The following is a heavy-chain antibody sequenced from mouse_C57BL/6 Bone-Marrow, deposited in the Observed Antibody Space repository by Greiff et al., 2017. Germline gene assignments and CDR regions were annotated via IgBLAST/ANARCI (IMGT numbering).Heavy chain of an antibody. CDR1: GYTFTSYW. V-gene: IGHV1-69*01. CDR2: IDPSDSYT. J-gene: IGHJ1*03. D-gene: IGHD2-2*01. CDR3: AREGVTTSYWYFDV. Sequence: QVQLKQPGAELVMPGASVKLSCKASGYTFTSYWMHWVKQRPGQGLEWIGEIDPSDSYTNYNQKFKGKSTLTVDKSSSTAYMQLSSLTSEDSAVYYCAREGVTTSYWYFDVWGTGTTVTVSS.